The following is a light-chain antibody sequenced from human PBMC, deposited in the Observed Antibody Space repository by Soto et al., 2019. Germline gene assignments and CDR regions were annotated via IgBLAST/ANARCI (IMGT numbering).Light chain of an antibody. V-gene: IGKV3-20*01. Sequence: EIVLTQSPGTLSLSPGERATLSCRASQSVSSNYLAWFQQRPGQPPRLLISGASSRATGIQDRFSGSGSGTDFTLTISRLEPEDFAVYHCQQYGGAPWTFGQGTKVEIK. CDR2: GAS. CDR3: QQYGGAPWT. J-gene: IGKJ1*01. CDR1: QSVSSNY.